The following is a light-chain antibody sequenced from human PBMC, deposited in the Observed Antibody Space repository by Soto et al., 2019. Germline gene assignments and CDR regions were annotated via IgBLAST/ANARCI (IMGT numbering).Light chain of an antibody. V-gene: IGLV2-8*01. CDR2: EVS. CDR3: SSYAGSNNLYV. CDR1: SSDIGVYNY. Sequence: QSALAQPPSASGSPGQSVTISCPGTSSDIGVYNYVSWYQQHPGKAPKLMIYEVSKRPSGVPDRFSGSKSGNTASLTVSGLQAEDEADYYCSSYAGSNNLYVFGTGTKVTVL. J-gene: IGLJ1*01.